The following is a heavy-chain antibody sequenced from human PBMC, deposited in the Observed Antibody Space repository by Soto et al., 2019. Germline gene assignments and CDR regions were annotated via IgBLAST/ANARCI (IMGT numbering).Heavy chain of an antibody. CDR1: GYTFTNYR. Sequence: ASVNGSCKTSGYTFTNYRISWGRQAPGQGLEWMGWISAYKTNIKYAQKFQGRVTLTTDTSTSTAYMELRSLRSDDTAIYYCVRDLDGSGAYYTDFWGQGTLVTVSS. J-gene: IGHJ4*02. V-gene: IGHV1-18*01. D-gene: IGHD3-10*01. CDR3: VRDLDGSGAYYTDF. CDR2: ISAYKTNI.